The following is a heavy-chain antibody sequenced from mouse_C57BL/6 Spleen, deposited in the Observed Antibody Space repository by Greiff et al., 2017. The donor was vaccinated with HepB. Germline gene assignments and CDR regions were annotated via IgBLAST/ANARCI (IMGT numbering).Heavy chain of an antibody. D-gene: IGHD1-1*01. J-gene: IGHJ4*01. CDR3: ARENTSTTVVPYAMDY. V-gene: IGHV1-64*01. Sequence: QVQLQQPGAELVKPGASVKLSCKASGYTFTSYWMHWVKQRPGQGLEWIGMIHPNSGSTNYNEKFKSKATLTVDKSSSTAYMQLSSLTSEDSAVYYCARENTSTTVVPYAMDYWGQGTSVTVSS. CDR2: IHPNSGST. CDR1: GYTFTSYW.